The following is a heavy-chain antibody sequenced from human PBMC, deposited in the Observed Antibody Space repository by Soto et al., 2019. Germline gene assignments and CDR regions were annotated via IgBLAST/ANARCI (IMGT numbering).Heavy chain of an antibody. CDR3: ARWEQFVLGFDI. Sequence: GASVKVSCKASGYTFTGYYIHWVRQAPGQGLEWMGWITPNSGGTNFAKKFQGRVTVTRDTSISTAYMELTSLGSDDTAVYYCARWEQFVLGFDIWGQGTMVTVSS. V-gene: IGHV1-2*02. CDR2: ITPNSGGT. D-gene: IGHD6-6*01. CDR1: GYTFTGYY. J-gene: IGHJ3*02.